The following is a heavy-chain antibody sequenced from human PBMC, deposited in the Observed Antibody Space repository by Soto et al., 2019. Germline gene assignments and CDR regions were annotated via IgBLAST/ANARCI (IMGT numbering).Heavy chain of an antibody. J-gene: IGHJ4*02. CDR1: GGSFSGYY. V-gene: IGHV4-34*01. Sequence: PSETLSLTCAVYGGSFSGYYWSWIRQPPGKGQGWIGEINHSVSTNYNPSLKSRVTISVDTSKNQFSLKLSSVTALDTVVYYCARPAIAAAVSAFDYWGQGTLVTVSS. CDR2: INHSVST. CDR3: ARPAIAAAVSAFDY. D-gene: IGHD6-13*01.